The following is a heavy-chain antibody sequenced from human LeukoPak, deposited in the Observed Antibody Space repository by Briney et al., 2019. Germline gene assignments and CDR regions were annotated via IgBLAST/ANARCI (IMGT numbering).Heavy chain of an antibody. Sequence: ASVKVSCTASGGTFSSYAISWVRQAPGQGLEWMGGIIPIFGTANYAQKFQGRVTITADESTSTAYMELSSLRSEDTAVYYCARDSGSYYHYWGQGALVTVSS. J-gene: IGHJ4*02. D-gene: IGHD1-26*01. CDR1: GGTFSSYA. CDR2: IIPIFGTA. V-gene: IGHV1-69*13. CDR3: ARDSGSYYHY.